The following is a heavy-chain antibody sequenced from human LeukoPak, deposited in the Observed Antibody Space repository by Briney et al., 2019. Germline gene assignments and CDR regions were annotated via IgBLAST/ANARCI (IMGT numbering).Heavy chain of an antibody. CDR2: ISPSGTDI. D-gene: IGHD2-2*01. V-gene: IGHV3-11*04. CDR1: GFTFTDTY. J-gene: IGHJ5*02. Sequence: GGSLRLSCAVSGFTFTDTYMTWIRQAPGKGLESLSYISPSGTDISYADSVKGRFTISRDNAKNTLYLQMNSLRAEDTAVYYCARELTCSSTSCYGRWFDPWGQGTLVTVSS. CDR3: ARELTCSSTSCYGRWFDP.